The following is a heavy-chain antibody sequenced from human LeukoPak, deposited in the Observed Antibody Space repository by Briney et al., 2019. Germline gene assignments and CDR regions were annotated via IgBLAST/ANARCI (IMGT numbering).Heavy chain of an antibody. CDR1: GYTFTSYG. Sequence: GASVKVSCKASGYTFTSYGISWVRQAPGQGLEWMGWISAYNGNTNYAQKLQGRVTITRNTSISTAYMELSSLRSEDTAVYYCARKGWELLRGYYYYMDVWGKGTTVTVSS. J-gene: IGHJ6*03. D-gene: IGHD1-26*01. CDR2: ISAYNGNT. V-gene: IGHV1-18*01. CDR3: ARKGWELLRGYYYYMDV.